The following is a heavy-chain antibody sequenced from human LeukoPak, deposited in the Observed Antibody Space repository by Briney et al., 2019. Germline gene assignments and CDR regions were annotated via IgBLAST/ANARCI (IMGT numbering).Heavy chain of an antibody. CDR1: GFTFSNYE. CDR2: IRSSGSTI. D-gene: IGHD3-10*01. V-gene: IGHV3-48*03. Sequence: GGSLRLSCAASGFTFSNYEMNWVRQAPGKGLEWLSYIRSSGSTIYYADSVKGRFTVSRDNAKNSLYLQMNSLGAEDMALYYCAREGAGIMVRGVILDYWGQGALVTVSS. CDR3: AREGAGIMVRGVILDY. J-gene: IGHJ4*02.